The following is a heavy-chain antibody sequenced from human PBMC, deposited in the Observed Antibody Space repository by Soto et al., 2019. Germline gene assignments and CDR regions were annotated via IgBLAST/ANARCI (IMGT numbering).Heavy chain of an antibody. V-gene: IGHV4-30-2*01. D-gene: IGHD3-10*01. CDR3: AKDPLKVRGIYFDY. CDR1: GASISTGGYS. CDR2: IYESGRT. Sequence: SETLSLTCIVSGASISTGGYSWSWIRQPPGKGPEWIGYIYESGRTYYKPPLKSRASISMDKSRNQFSVRLTSVTAEDTAVYYCAKDPLKVRGIYFDYWGQGTLVTVSS. J-gene: IGHJ4*02.